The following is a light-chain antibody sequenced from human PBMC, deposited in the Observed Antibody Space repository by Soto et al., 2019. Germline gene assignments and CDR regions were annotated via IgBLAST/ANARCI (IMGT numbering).Light chain of an antibody. CDR1: QSVNNW. CDR2: HAS. Sequence: DIRMTQSPSTLSASVGVKVTITCRASQSVNNWLAWYQQKPGKAPNLLIYHASNLESGVPSRFSGSGSGTEFTLTIRGLQPDDFATYYCQQYNTPWTFGQGTKVDIK. CDR3: QQYNTPWT. J-gene: IGKJ1*01. V-gene: IGKV1-5*01.